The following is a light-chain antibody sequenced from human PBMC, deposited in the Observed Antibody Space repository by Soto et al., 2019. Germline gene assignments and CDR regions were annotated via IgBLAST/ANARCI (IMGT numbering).Light chain of an antibody. CDR3: QQYDASPLT. CDR1: ESVSSN. J-gene: IGKJ3*01. V-gene: IGKV3D-15*02. CDR2: GAS. Sequence: EIVMTQSPATLSVSPGERATLSCRASESVSSNLAWYQQKPGQAPRLLMYGASTRDTDIPDRFNGSGSGTDFALTISRLEPEDFALYYCQQYDASPLTFGPGTKVDVK.